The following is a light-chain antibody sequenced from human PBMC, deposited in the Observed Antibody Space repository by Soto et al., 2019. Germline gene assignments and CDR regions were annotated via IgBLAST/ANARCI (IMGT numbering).Light chain of an antibody. CDR3: QQSYSAPPT. CDR2: AAS. J-gene: IGKJ1*01. V-gene: IGKV1-39*01. Sequence: IQMTQSPSSLSASVGDRVTITCRASQSISNYLNWYQQKLGKAPKLLIYAASSLQSGVSPRFTGSGSGTDFTLTISSLQPEDFATYYCQQSYSAPPTFGQGTKVDI. CDR1: QSISNY.